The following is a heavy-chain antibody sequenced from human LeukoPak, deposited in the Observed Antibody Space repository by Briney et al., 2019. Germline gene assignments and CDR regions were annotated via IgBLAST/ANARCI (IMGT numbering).Heavy chain of an antibody. CDR3: ARTTYSGSYYVGFDP. V-gene: IGHV4-30-2*01. Sequence: SETLSLTCAVSGGSISSGGYSWSWIRQPPGKGLEWIGYIYHGGSTYYNPSLKSRVTISVDRSKNQFSLKLSSVTAADTAVYYCARTTYSGSYYVGFDPWGQGTLVTVSS. CDR1: GGSISSGGYS. J-gene: IGHJ5*02. CDR2: IYHGGST. D-gene: IGHD1-26*01.